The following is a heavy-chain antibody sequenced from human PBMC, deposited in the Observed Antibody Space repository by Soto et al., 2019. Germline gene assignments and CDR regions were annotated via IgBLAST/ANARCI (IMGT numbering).Heavy chain of an antibody. V-gene: IGHV4-31*03. CDR3: ARDAIGHGGTDP. D-gene: IGHD1-1*01. Sequence: QVQLQESGPGLVKPSQTLSLTCTVSGGSISSGGYYLSWIRQHPGKGMEWIGYIYYSGSTYYNPSLKSRVTRSVDTSKNQFSLKLSSVTAADTAVYYCARDAIGHGGTDPWGQGTLVTVSS. J-gene: IGHJ5*02. CDR1: GGSISSGGYY. CDR2: IYYSGST.